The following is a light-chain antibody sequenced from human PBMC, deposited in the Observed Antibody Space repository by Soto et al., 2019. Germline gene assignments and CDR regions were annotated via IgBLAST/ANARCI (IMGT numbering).Light chain of an antibody. Sequence: DIQMTQAPSSLSASVGDRVTITCRASQNMRTYLSWYQQKPGKAPNLLIYATSTLQSGVPSRFSGSGSGTDFTLTISSLQPEDFATYYCQQSYSATPITFGQGTRL. CDR1: QNMRTY. CDR2: ATS. CDR3: QQSYSATPIT. V-gene: IGKV1-39*01. J-gene: IGKJ5*01.